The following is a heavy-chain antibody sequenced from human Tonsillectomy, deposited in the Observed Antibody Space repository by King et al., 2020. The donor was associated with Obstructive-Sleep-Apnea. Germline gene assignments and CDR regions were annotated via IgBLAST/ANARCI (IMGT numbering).Heavy chain of an antibody. CDR2: IDPSGCSA. J-gene: IGHJ4*02. Sequence: EVQLVESGGGLIQPGGALRLFFAASGFALSSKPMHCGPQAPGKGLEWVAVIDPSGCSALYGDSVAGRFYTSRDNSKNTLLLHMTSLRVEDTAVYFCAKEGQLGYYESWGQGTLVTVSS. D-gene: IGHD3-22*01. CDR1: GFALSSKP. CDR3: AKEGQLGYYES. V-gene: IGHV3-23*04.